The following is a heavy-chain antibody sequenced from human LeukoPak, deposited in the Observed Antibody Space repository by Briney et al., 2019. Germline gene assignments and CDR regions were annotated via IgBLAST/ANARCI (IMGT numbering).Heavy chain of an antibody. CDR3: ARESIVVVPAPMDV. CDR2: ITSSNSYT. Sequence: GGSLRLSCAASGFTFNTHTTNWVRQAPGKGLEWVSSITSSNSYTYYADSVKGRFTISRDNAKNSVYLQMNSLRAEDTAVYYCARESIVVVPAPMDVWGQGTTVTVS. V-gene: IGHV3-21*01. D-gene: IGHD2-2*01. CDR1: GFTFNTHT. J-gene: IGHJ6*02.